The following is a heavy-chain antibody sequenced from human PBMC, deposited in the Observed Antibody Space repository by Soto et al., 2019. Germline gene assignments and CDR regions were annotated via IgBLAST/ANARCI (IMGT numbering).Heavy chain of an antibody. D-gene: IGHD2-15*01. CDR1: GGSISSGGYY. J-gene: IGHJ4*02. V-gene: IGHV4-31*03. Sequence: QVQLQESGPGLVKPSQTLSLTCTVSGGSISSGGYYWSWIRQHPGKGLEWIGYIYYSGSTYYNPSPKHRVTISVYTSKNQVSLKLSFVTAADTAVYYCARVYCSGGSCYEFDYWGQGTLVTVSS. CDR2: IYYSGST. CDR3: ARVYCSGGSCYEFDY.